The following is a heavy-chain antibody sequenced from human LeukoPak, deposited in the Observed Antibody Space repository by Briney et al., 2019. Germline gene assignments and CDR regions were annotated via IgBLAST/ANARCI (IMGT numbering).Heavy chain of an antibody. CDR3: AKDMRFDP. J-gene: IGHJ5*02. V-gene: IGHV3-9*01. CDR1: GFTFDDYA. CDR2: ISWNSGSI. Sequence: GGSLRLSCAASGFTFDDYAMHWVRQAPGKGLEWVSGISWNSGSIGYADSVKGRFTISRDNARNSLYLQMNSLRAEDTALYYCAKDMRFDPWGQGTLVTVSS.